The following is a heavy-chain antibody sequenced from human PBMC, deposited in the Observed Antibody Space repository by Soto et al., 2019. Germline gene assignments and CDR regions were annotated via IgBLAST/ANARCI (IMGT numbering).Heavy chain of an antibody. J-gene: IGHJ3*02. CDR3: VRSIVVVVAATPGEAFDI. CDR2: INAGNGNT. D-gene: IGHD2-15*01. CDR1: GYTFTSYA. V-gene: IGHV1-3*01. Sequence: ASVKVSCKASGYTFTSYAMHWVRQAPGQRLEWMGWINAGNGNTKYSQKFQGRVTITRDTSASTAYMELSSLRSEDTAVYYCVRSIVVVVAATPGEAFDIWGQGTMVTVSS.